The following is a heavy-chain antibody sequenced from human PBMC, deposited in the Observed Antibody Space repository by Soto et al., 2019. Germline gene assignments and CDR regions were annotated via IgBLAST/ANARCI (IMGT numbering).Heavy chain of an antibody. Sequence: GGSLRLSCAASGFTFSSYSMNWVRQAPGKGLEWVSSISSSSSYIYYADSVKGRFTISRDNAKNSLYLQMNSLRAEDTAVYYCARDNRTRFRYSSSFQIFDYWGQGTLVTVSS. D-gene: IGHD6-6*01. CDR1: GFTFSSYS. V-gene: IGHV3-21*01. CDR2: ISSSSSYI. J-gene: IGHJ4*02. CDR3: ARDNRTRFRYSSSFQIFDY.